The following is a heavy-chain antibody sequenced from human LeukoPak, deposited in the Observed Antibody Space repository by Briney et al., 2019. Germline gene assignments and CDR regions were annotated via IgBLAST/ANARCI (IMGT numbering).Heavy chain of an antibody. CDR2: VYYSGST. D-gene: IGHD4-23*01. V-gene: IGHV4-59*08. J-gene: IGHJ4*02. CDR3: ARHLHDGGKPFDY. Sequence: PSETLSLTCTVSGGSINGYYWSWIRQPPGKGLEWIGYVYYSGSTDYNPSLRSRVTISVDTSKNQFSLKLSSVTAADTAVYYCARHLHDGGKPFDYWGQGALVTVSS. CDR1: GGSINGYY.